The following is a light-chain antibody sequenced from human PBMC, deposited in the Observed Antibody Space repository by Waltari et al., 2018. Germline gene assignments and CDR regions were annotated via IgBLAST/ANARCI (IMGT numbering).Light chain of an antibody. CDR2: KAS. V-gene: IGKV1-39*02. CDR3: QHGYATPLT. J-gene: IGKJ4*01. CDR1: ENVNNY. Sequence: DIQMTQSPSYLSASVGDRVTITCRASENVNNYLNWYQQKPGKAPKLLIYKASTLQGGVPSRFSGSGSGTDYTFTISSLQSEDVATYYCQHGYATPLTFGGGTKVEIK.